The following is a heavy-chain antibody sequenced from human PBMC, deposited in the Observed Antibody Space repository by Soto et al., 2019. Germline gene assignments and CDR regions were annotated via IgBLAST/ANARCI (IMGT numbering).Heavy chain of an antibody. V-gene: IGHV3-23*01. CDR2: ISGSGGST. J-gene: IGHJ4*02. CDR1: GFIFSSYG. D-gene: IGHD3-22*01. CDR3: AKDTHITMIVVVIKYFDY. Sequence: PGGSLRLACAASGFIFSSYGMHWVRQAPGKGLEWVSAISGSGGSTYYADSVKGRFTISRDNSKNTLYLQMNSLRAEDTAVYYCAKDTHITMIVVVIKYFDYWGQGTLVTVSS.